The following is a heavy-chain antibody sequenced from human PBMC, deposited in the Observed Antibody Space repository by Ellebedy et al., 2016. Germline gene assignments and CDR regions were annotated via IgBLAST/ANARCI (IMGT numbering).Heavy chain of an antibody. J-gene: IGHJ3*01. CDR2: INPNTGET. D-gene: IGHD2-15*01. V-gene: IGHV1-2*02. CDR1: GYSFTGYY. Sequence: ASVKVSCXASGYSFTGYYIHWVRQAPGQGLEWMGWINPNTGETKYAQKFQGRVTMTRDTSISTAYLELSRLRSDDTAVYFCARKYCSGVTCYSRATDAFDLWGRGTMVTVSS. CDR3: ARKYCSGVTCYSRATDAFDL.